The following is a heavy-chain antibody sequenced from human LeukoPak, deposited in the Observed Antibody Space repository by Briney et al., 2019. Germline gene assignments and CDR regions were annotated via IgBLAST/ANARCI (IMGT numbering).Heavy chain of an antibody. CDR1: GFTFDDYA. J-gene: IGHJ4*02. V-gene: IGHV3-9*01. CDR2: ISWNSGSI. CDR3: AKGILRYYGSGSPRLDY. Sequence: GGSLRLSCAASGFTFDDYAMHWVRQAPGKGLEGVSGISWNSGSIGYADSVKGRFTISRDNAKNSLYLQMNSLRAEDTALYYCAKGILRYYGSGSPRLDYWGQGTLVTVSS. D-gene: IGHD3-10*01.